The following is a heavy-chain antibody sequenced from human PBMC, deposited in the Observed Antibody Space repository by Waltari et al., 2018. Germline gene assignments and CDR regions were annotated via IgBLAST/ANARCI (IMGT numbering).Heavy chain of an antibody. CDR3: ARGAAAGSGPLIDY. D-gene: IGHD6-13*01. J-gene: IGHJ4*02. V-gene: IGHV4-38-2*01. Sequence: QVQLQESGPGLLNPSETLSLTCAVSGYSIRSGCYWGWVRQPPGKGLEWIGSVYHSGNTYYNPSLKSRLSISADTSNNQLSLKLSSVTAADTAVYYCARGAAAGSGPLIDYWGQGILVTVSS. CDR2: VYHSGNT. CDR1: GYSIRSGCY.